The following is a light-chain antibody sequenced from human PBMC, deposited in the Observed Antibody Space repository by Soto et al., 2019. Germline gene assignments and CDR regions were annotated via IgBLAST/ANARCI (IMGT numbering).Light chain of an antibody. CDR2: EVS. CDR1: SSDVGGYNY. Sequence: QSALTQPASVSGSPGQSITISCTGTSSDVGGYNYVSWYQQHPGKAPKLMIYEVSKRPSGVPDRFSGSKSGNTASLTVSGLQAEDEADYYCSSYAGSNIPVVFGGGTKLTV. J-gene: IGLJ2*01. CDR3: SSYAGSNIPVV. V-gene: IGLV2-8*01.